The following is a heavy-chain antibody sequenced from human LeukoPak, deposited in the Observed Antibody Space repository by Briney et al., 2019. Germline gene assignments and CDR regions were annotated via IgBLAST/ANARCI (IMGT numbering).Heavy chain of an antibody. CDR3: ARVFGELYNWFDP. J-gene: IGHJ5*02. V-gene: IGHV3-15*01. CDR2: IKRKTDGGTT. Sequence: GGSLRLSCAASGFTFSNAWMSWVRQAPGKGLEWLGRIKRKTDGGTTDHAAPVKGTFTISRDESKNTLYLQMNSLRAEDTAVYYCARVFGELYNWFDPWGQGTLVTVSS. CDR1: GFTFSNAW. D-gene: IGHD3-10*01.